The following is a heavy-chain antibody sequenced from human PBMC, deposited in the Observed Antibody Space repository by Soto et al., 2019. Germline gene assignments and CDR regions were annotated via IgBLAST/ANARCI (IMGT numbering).Heavy chain of an antibody. CDR1: GFNFDNYG. J-gene: IGHJ4*02. CDR3: AKDRGGGTFYTALAF. CDR2: ITYDGSSQ. Sequence: GGSLRLSCQASGFNFDNYGMHWVRQAPGKGLEWVAAITYDGSSQYYADSVKGRFTISRDKSKNTLSLQLNTLKTEDTAAYHCAKDRGGGTFYTALAFWGQGTLVTVSS. V-gene: IGHV3-30*18. D-gene: IGHD1-7*01.